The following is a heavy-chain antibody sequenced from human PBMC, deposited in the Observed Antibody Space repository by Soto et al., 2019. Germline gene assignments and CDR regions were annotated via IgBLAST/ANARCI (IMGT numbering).Heavy chain of an antibody. CDR3: ARDPRPYGGNSAGPIDY. CDR1: GFTVSSSD. D-gene: IGHD2-21*02. V-gene: IGHV3-66*01. J-gene: IGHJ4*02. CDR2: IYSDGST. Sequence: EVQLVESGGGLVQPGGSLRLSCAASGFTVSSSDMSWVRQAPGKGLEWVSVIYSDGSTSYADSVKARFTISRDSSKNTLYLQMNSLRGEDTAVYYCARDPRPYGGNSAGPIDYWGQGTLVTVSS.